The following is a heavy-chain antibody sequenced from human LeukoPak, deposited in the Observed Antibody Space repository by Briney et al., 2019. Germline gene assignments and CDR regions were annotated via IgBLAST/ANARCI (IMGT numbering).Heavy chain of an antibody. Sequence: SETLSLTCTVSGGSMSNYYWSWIRQPPGKGLEWIAYIYYSGSTNYNPSLKSRVTISVDTSKNQFSLKLSSVTAADTAVYYCARVCYDSSCDYWGQGTLVTVSS. V-gene: IGHV4-59*01. CDR2: IYYSGST. CDR3: ARVCYDSSCDY. J-gene: IGHJ4*02. D-gene: IGHD3-22*01. CDR1: GGSMSNYY.